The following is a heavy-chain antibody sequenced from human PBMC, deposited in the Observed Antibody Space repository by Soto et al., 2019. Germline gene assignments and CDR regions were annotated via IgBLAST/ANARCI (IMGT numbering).Heavy chain of an antibody. Sequence: GGSLRLSCAASGFTFTRYSMNWVRQAPGKGLEWVSSISSTTNYIYYGDSMKGRFTISRDNAKNSLYLEMNSLRAEDTAVYYCARESQQLTSNFDYWGQGTLVTVST. CDR2: ISSTTNYI. CDR1: GFTFTRYS. V-gene: IGHV3-21*06. CDR3: ARESQQLTSNFDY. D-gene: IGHD1-1*01. J-gene: IGHJ4*02.